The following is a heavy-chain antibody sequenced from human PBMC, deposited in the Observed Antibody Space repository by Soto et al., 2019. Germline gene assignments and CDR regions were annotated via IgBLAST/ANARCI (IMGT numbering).Heavy chain of an antibody. CDR2: IKNEAYSYTT. J-gene: IGHJ4*02. D-gene: IGHD3-3*01. V-gene: IGHV3-72*01. CDR3: ADLTWNGYYLP. Sequence: EVQLVASGGGLVQPGGSLRLSCAASGFSLSDHYMDWVRQAPGKGLEWVGRIKNEAYSYTTDYAASVKGRFTISRDDSQNSLYLQMNSLKPEDTAMYDCADLTWNGYYLPWGQGTLITVSS. CDR1: GFSLSDHY.